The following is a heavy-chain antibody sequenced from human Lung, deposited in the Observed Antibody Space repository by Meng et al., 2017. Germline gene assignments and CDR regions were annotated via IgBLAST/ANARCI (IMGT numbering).Heavy chain of an antibody. V-gene: IGHV4-34*01. D-gene: IGHD4-11*01. CDR3: ARGPTTMAHDFDY. J-gene: IGHJ4*02. CDR2: INHSGST. Sequence: QVQLQQWGAGLLKPSETLSLPCVVSGGSFSDYYWSWIRQPPGKGLGWIGEINHSGSTNYNPSLESRATISVDTSQNNLSLKLSSVTAADSAVYYCARGPTTMAHDFDYWGQGTLVTVSS. CDR1: GGSFSDYY.